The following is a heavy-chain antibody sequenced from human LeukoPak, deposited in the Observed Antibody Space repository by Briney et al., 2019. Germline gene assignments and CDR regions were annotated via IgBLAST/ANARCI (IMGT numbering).Heavy chain of an antibody. D-gene: IGHD3-10*01. Sequence: SETLTLTCTVSGDSISSGSYYLTWIRQPAGKGLEWIGRLYTSRRTSYNSSLNSRVTISLDTCKNQFSLKLTSVNAADTAVYFCARDRGMTVALGVPSWFDPWGQGTLVTVSS. CDR3: ARDRGMTVALGVPSWFDP. J-gene: IGHJ5*02. CDR1: GDSISSGSYY. V-gene: IGHV4-61*02. CDR2: LYTSRRT.